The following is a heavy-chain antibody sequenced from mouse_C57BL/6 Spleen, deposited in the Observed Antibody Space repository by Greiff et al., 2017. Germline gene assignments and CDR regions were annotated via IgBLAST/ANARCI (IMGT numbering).Heavy chain of an antibody. Sequence: VKLQQPGAELVKPGASVKLSCKASGYTFTSYWMHWVKQRPGQGLEWIGMIHPNSGSTNYNEKFKSKATLTVDKSSSTAYMQLSSLTSEDSAVYYCARENYYGSSEGYWGQGTTLTVSS. CDR1: GYTFTSYW. CDR3: ARENYYGSSEGY. D-gene: IGHD1-1*01. J-gene: IGHJ2*01. CDR2: IHPNSGST. V-gene: IGHV1-64*01.